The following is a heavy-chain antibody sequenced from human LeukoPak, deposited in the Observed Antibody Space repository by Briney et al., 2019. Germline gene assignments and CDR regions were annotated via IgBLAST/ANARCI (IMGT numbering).Heavy chain of an antibody. J-gene: IGHJ6*03. Sequence: GGSLRLSCAASGFTVTTNYMSWVRQAPGKGLEWVSYISSSGITIYYADSVKGRFTISRDNAKKSLYLEMNSLRAEDTAVYYCARDTAEVFSGGAYYYYMDVWGKGTTVTVSS. V-gene: IGHV3-11*04. D-gene: IGHD3-9*01. CDR2: ISSSGITI. CDR3: ARDTAEVFSGGAYYYYMDV. CDR1: GFTVTTNY.